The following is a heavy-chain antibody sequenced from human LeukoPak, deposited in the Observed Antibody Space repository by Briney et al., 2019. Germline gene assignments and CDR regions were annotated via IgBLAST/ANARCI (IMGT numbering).Heavy chain of an antibody. Sequence: SQTLSLTCTVSGGSISSGGYYWSWIRQHPGKGLEWIGYIYYSGSTYYNPSLKSRFTISVDTSKNQFSLQLSSVTAADTAVYYCARGFGRYYSDSSGYGYDYWGQGTLVTVSS. CDR3: ARGFGRYYSDSSGYGYDY. V-gene: IGHV4-31*03. D-gene: IGHD3-22*01. CDR2: IYYSGST. CDR1: GGSISSGGYY. J-gene: IGHJ4*02.